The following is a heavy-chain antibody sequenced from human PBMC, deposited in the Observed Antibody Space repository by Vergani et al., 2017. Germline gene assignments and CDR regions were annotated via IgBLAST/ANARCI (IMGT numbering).Heavy chain of an antibody. CDR2: ISYDGSNK. CDR3: AKGDYDILTGYYS. V-gene: IGHV3-30*18. CDR1: GFTFSSYG. J-gene: IGHJ4*02. D-gene: IGHD3-9*01. Sequence: QVQLVESGGGVVQPGRSLRLSCAASGFTFSSYGMHWVRQAPGKGLEWVAVISYDGSNKYYADSVKGRCTISRDNSKHTLYLQMNSPRAEDTAVYYCAKGDYDILTGYYSWGQGTLVTVSS.